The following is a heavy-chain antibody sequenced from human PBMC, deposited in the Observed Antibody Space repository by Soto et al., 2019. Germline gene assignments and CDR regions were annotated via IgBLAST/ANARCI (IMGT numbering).Heavy chain of an antibody. Sequence: QVQLVESGGGVVQPGRSLRLSCAASGFTFSSYGMHWVRQAPGKGLEWVAVISYDGSNKYYADCVKCRCNISRDKSKNTLYQQMNSLRAEDTAVYYCAKDHSSGWTSYFDDWGQGTLVTVSS. D-gene: IGHD6-19*01. V-gene: IGHV3-30*18. CDR3: AKDHSSGWTSYFDD. CDR2: ISYDGSNK. J-gene: IGHJ4*02. CDR1: GFTFSSYG.